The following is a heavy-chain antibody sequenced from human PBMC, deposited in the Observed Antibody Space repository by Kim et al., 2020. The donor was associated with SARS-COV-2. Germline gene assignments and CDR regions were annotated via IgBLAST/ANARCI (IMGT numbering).Heavy chain of an antibody. CDR2: ISSSSSTI. CDR3: ASQEDRSCSNTSGYEYYYYGXXV. D-gene: IGHD2-2*01. Sequence: GGSLRLSCAASGFTFSSYSMNWVRQAPGKGLEWVSYISSSSSTIYYADSVKGRFTISRDNAKNSLYLQMNSLRAEDTAVYYCASQEDRSCSNTSGYEYYYYGXXVWGQGTTVTVSS. CDR1: GFTFSSYS. J-gene: IGHJ6*02. V-gene: IGHV3-48*04.